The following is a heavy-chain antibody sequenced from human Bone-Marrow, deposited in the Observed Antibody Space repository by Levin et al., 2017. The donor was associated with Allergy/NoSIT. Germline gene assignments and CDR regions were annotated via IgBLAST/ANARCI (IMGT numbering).Heavy chain of an antibody. CDR2: ISAYNGHT. CDR3: ARDLGYSSGWYDYFDS. D-gene: IGHD6-19*01. CDR1: GYTFTSYG. Sequence: AASVKVSCKASGYTFTSYGISWVRQAPGQGLEWMGWISAYNGHTKYAQKFQGRVTMTTDTSTSTAYMELRSLRSDDTAVYFCARDLGYSSGWYDYFDSWGQGTLVTVSS. V-gene: IGHV1-18*01. J-gene: IGHJ4*02.